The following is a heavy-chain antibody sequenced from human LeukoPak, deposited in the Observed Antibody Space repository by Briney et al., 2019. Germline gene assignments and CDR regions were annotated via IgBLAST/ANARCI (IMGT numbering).Heavy chain of an antibody. V-gene: IGHV1-69*13. Sequence: SVKVSCKASGGTFSSYAISWVRQAPGQGLEWMGGIIPIFGTANYAQKFQGRVTITADESTSTAYMELSSLRSEDTAVYYCAREPRPYYYDSSGYPLINNWFDPWGQGTLVTVSS. CDR3: AREPRPYYYDSSGYPLINNWFDP. CDR1: GGTFSSYA. D-gene: IGHD3-22*01. CDR2: IIPIFGTA. J-gene: IGHJ5*02.